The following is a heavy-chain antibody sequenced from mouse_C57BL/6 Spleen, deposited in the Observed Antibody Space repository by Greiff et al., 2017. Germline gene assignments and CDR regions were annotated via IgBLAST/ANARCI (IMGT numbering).Heavy chain of an antibody. CDR1: GFTFSSYG. V-gene: IGHV5-6*01. CDR2: ISSGGSYS. Sequence: EVMLVESGGDLVKPGGSLKLSCAASGFTFSSYGMSWVRQTPDKRLEWVATISSGGSYSYYPASVQGRFPISRDNAKNTLYLQMSSLKSEDTAMYYCARQGGGSPYLDYWGQGTTRTVSS. CDR3: ARQGGGSPYLDY. J-gene: IGHJ2*01.